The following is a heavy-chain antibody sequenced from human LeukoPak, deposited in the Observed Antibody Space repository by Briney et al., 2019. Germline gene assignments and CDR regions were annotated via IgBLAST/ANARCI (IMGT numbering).Heavy chain of an antibody. V-gene: IGHV1-69*06. Sequence: ASVKVSCKASGGTFSSYAISWVRQAPAQGLEWMGGIIPIFGTANYAQKFQGRVTITADKSTSTAYMELSSLRSEDTAVYYCARTTSYYYDSSGYYRGLFDSFDYWGQGTLVTVSS. CDR2: IIPIFGTA. CDR1: GGTFSSYA. D-gene: IGHD3-22*01. J-gene: IGHJ4*02. CDR3: ARTTSYYYDSSGYYRGLFDSFDY.